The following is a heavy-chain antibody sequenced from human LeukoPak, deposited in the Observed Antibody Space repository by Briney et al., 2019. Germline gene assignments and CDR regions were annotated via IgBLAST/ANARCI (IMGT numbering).Heavy chain of an antibody. CDR1: GFTFSSYE. J-gene: IGHJ5*02. D-gene: IGHD3-22*01. CDR3: ARDVYDYYDSNWFDP. V-gene: IGHV3-48*03. CDR2: ISSSGSTI. Sequence: GSLRLSCAASGFTFSSYEMNWVRQAPGKGLEWVSYISSSGSTIYYADSVKGRFTISRDNAKNSLYLQMNSLRAEDTAVYYCARDVYDYYDSNWFDPWGQGTLVTVSS.